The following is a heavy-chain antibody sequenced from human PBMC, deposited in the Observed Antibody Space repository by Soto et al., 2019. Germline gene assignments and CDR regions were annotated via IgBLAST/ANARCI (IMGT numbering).Heavy chain of an antibody. V-gene: IGHV3-48*02. J-gene: IGHJ4*02. CDR2: INGASTTT. CDR1: GFPFSSYA. CDR3: ARDLSN. Sequence: DVQLVGSGGGLVQPGGSLRLSCVASGFPFSSYAMHWVRQAPGKGLEWISYINGASTTTFYADSVKGRFTVSRDNAKNSVYLQMTSLRHEDTAFYYFARDLSNWGQGMLGSVSS.